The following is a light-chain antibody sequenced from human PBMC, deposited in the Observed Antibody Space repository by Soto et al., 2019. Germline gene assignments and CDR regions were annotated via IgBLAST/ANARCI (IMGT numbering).Light chain of an antibody. J-gene: IGLJ3*02. CDR3: CSYAGSYTLGV. CDR2: DVS. CDR1: SSDVGGYNF. Sequence: QSALTQPRSVSGSPGQSVAISCTGTSSDVGGYNFVSWYQQHPGKAPKLIIYDVSKRPSGVPDRCSGSKSGNTASLTLSGLQAEDEAEYYCCSYAGSYTLGVFGGGTKVTVL. V-gene: IGLV2-11*01.